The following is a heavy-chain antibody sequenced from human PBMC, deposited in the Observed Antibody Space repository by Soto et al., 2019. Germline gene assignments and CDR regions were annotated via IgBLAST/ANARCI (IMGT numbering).Heavy chain of an antibody. V-gene: IGHV3-23*01. J-gene: IGHJ5*01. Sequence: GGSLRLSCAASGFAFSTYAMSWVRQAPGKGLEWVSAVSGSGTNTYYADSVKGRFTISRDNSKNTLYLQMIRLRAEDTAVYTCAMHSSNWYWFDSWGQGTLVTVSS. CDR1: GFAFSTYA. CDR3: AMHSSNWYWFDS. CDR2: VSGSGTNT. D-gene: IGHD6-19*01.